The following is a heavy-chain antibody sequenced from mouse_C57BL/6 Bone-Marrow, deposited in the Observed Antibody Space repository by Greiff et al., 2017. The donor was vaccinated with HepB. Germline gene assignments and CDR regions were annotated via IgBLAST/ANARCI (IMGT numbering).Heavy chain of an antibody. D-gene: IGHD1-1*01. CDR3: AFITTVVAPYSFDY. CDR2: INPYNGGT. J-gene: IGHJ2*01. CDR1: GYTFTDYY. V-gene: IGHV1-19*01. Sequence: VHVKQSGPVLVKPGASVKMSCKASGYTFTDYYMNWVKQSHGKSLEWIGVINPYNGGTSYNQKFKGKATLTVDKSSSTAYMELNSLTSEDSAVYYCAFITTVVAPYSFDYWGQGTTLTVSS.